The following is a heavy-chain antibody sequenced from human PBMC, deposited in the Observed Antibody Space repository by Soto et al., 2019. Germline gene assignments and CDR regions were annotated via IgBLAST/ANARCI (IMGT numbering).Heavy chain of an antibody. J-gene: IGHJ4*02. V-gene: IGHV1-69*13. CDR2: IIPIFGTA. Sequence: SVKVSCKASGGTFSSYAISWVRQAPGQGLEWMGGIIPIFGTANYAQKFQGRVTITADESTSTAYMELSSLRSEDTAVYYCARGDGQYYDILPSDYWGQGTLVTVSS. CDR3: ARGDGQYYDILPSDY. CDR1: GGTFSSYA. D-gene: IGHD3-9*01.